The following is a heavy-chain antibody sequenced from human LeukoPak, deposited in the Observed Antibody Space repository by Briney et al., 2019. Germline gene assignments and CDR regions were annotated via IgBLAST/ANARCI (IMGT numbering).Heavy chain of an antibody. J-gene: IGHJ6*04. CDR2: ITYDGNNE. Sequence: GGSLRLSCEASGFTFSSYAMHWVRQAPGKGLEWVAVITYDGNNEYYADSVKGRFTISRDNAKNSLYLQMNSLRAEDTAVYYCAELGITMIGGVWGKGTTVTISS. CDR3: AELGITMIGGV. V-gene: IGHV3-30*04. D-gene: IGHD3-10*02. CDR1: GFTFSSYA.